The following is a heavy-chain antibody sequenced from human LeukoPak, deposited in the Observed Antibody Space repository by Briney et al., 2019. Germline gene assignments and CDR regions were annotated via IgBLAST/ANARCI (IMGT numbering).Heavy chain of an antibody. J-gene: IGHJ4*02. CDR2: ISSSSSYI. V-gene: IGHV3-21*01. CDR3: ARDTNGYSLSYYFDY. CDR1: GFTFSSYS. Sequence: GGSLRLSCAASGFTFSSYSMNWVRQAPGKGLEWVSSISSSSSYIYYADSVKGRFTISRDNAKNSLYLQMNSLRAEDTAVYYCARDTNGYSLSYYFDYWGQGTLVTVSS. D-gene: IGHD3-22*01.